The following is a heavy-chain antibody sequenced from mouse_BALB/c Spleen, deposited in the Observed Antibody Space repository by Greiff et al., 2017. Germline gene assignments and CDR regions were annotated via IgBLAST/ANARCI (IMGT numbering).Heavy chain of an antibody. V-gene: IGHV2-9*02. J-gene: IGHJ3*01. D-gene: IGHD2-4*01. CDR1: GFSLTSYG. Sequence: VQLVESGPGLVAPSQSLSITCTVSGFSLTSYGVHWVRQPPGKGLEWLGVIWAGGSTNYNSALMSRLSISKDNSKSQVFLKMNSLQTDDTAMYYCARGDDYAPFAYWGQGTLVTVSA. CDR3: ARGDDYAPFAY. CDR2: IWAGGST.